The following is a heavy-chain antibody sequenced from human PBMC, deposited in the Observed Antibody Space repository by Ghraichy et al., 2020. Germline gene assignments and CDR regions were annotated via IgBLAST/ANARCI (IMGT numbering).Heavy chain of an antibody. D-gene: IGHD2-2*01. CDR1: GFTFGDYA. J-gene: IGHJ6*02. V-gene: IGHV3-49*04. CDR3: TRYCSSTSCYYYYGMDV. Sequence: GGSLRLSCTASGFTFGDYAMSWVRQAPGKGLEWVGFIRSKAYCGTTEYAASVKGRFTISRDDSKSIAYLQMNSLKTEDTAVYYCTRYCSSTSCYYYYGMDVWGQGTTVTVSS. CDR2: IRSKAYCGTT.